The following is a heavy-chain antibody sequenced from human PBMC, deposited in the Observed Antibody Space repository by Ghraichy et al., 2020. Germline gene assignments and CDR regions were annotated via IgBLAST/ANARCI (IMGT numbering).Heavy chain of an antibody. Sequence: GGSLRLSCAASGFKFDDYDFNWVRQAPGKGLEWVATIKWNGVATGYVDSVKGRFIISRDNAENALYLQMNNLRDEDTALYFCARDGRFAEMDNWGQGVRVTVSS. CDR3: ARDGRFAEMDN. V-gene: IGHV3-20*04. D-gene: IGHD3-10*01. J-gene: IGHJ4*02. CDR1: GFKFDDYD. CDR2: IKWNGVAT.